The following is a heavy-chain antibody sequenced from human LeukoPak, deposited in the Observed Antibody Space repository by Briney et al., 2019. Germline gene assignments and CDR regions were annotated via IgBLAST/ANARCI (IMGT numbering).Heavy chain of an antibody. J-gene: IGHJ4*02. CDR3: ARATTIFGVVILPYYSDY. D-gene: IGHD3-3*01. CDR2: ISAYNGNT. Sequence: ASVKVSCKASGYTFTSYGISWVRQAPGQGLEWMGWISAYNGNTNYAQKLQGRVTMTTDTSTSTAYMELRSLRSDDTAVYYCARATTIFGVVILPYYSDYWGQGTLVTVSS. CDR1: GYTFTSYG. V-gene: IGHV1-18*01.